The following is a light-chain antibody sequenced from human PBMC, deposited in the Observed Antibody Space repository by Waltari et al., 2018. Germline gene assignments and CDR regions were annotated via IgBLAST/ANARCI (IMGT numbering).Light chain of an antibody. Sequence: QSALTQPASVSGFPGQSITISCSGTGSDVGSYSLVSWYQKQPGKAPKLIIYEGSERPSGVSSRFSGAKSGDTASLTISGLQPEDEADYYCCSYADSNSWVFGGGTKLTVL. J-gene: IGLJ3*02. CDR1: GSDVGSYSL. V-gene: IGLV2-23*01. CDR2: EGS. CDR3: CSYADSNSWV.